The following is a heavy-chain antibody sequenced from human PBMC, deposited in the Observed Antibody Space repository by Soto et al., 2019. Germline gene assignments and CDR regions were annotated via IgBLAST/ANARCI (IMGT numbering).Heavy chain of an antibody. CDR2: ITFGGSTT. CDR1: GFTFSNYA. Sequence: GGSLRLSCAASGFTFSNYAMSWVRQAPGKGLEWVSAITFGGSTTYYADSVRGRFTISRDESKSTVYLQMNSLRGEDTAVYYCARRSSFSYDYWGRGTLVTVSS. CDR3: ARRSSFSYDY. J-gene: IGHJ4*02. D-gene: IGHD3-3*01. V-gene: IGHV3-23*01.